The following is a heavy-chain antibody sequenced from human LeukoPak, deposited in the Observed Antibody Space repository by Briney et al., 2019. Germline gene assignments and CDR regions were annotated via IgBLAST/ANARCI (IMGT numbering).Heavy chain of an antibody. CDR3: ERVFGGSWDWSAP. Sequence: GESLRLSCAASGFTFSRYWIHWVRQAPGKGLEWVSRINPDGSTTTYADSVKGRFTISRDNAKNTVYLQMNSLRAEDTALYHCERVFGGSWDWSAPWGQGTLVTVSS. J-gene: IGHJ5*02. CDR1: GFTFSRYW. CDR2: INPDGSTT. D-gene: IGHD2-15*01. V-gene: IGHV3-74*01.